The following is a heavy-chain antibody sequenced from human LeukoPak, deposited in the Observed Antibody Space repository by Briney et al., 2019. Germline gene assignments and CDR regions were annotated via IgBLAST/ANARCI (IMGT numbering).Heavy chain of an antibody. CDR1: GGSIIGYY. D-gene: IGHD3-22*01. J-gene: IGHJ5*02. Sequence: SETLSLTCTVSGGSIIGYYWSWIRQPPGKGLEWIGYIYSSGNTAYNPSLKSRVTMSVDTSKNQFSLNLSSVTATDTAVYYCARDYYDSSGNGYNYFDPWGQGTLVSVSS. CDR3: ARDYYDSSGNGYNYFDP. V-gene: IGHV4-59*01. CDR2: IYSSGNT.